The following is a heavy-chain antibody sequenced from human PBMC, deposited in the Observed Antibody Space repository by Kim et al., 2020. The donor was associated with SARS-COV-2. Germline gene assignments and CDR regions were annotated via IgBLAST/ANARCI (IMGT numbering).Heavy chain of an antibody. V-gene: IGHV4-30-2*01. CDR3: ARAIEYSSSPWFDY. J-gene: IGHJ4*02. D-gene: IGHD6-6*01. Sequence: PSLKSRVTISVDRSKNQFSLKLSSVTAADTAVYYCARAIEYSSSPWFDYWGQGTLVTVSS.